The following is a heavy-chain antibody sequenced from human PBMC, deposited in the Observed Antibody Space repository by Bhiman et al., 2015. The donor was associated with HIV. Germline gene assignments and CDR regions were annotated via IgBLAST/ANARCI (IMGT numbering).Heavy chain of an antibody. V-gene: IGHV3-9*01. J-gene: IGHJ4*02. CDR3: AKGLGIVATAYFDS. D-gene: IGHD5-12*01. Sequence: EVQLVESGGGLVQPGRSLRLSCAVSGFTFDDYAMHWVRQAPGKGLEWVSGISWNSGGIDYADSVKGRFTISRDNAKNSLYLQMNSLRAEDTAFYYCAKGLGIVATAYFDSWGQGTRGTPSPQ. CDR1: GFTFDDYA. CDR2: ISWNSGGI.